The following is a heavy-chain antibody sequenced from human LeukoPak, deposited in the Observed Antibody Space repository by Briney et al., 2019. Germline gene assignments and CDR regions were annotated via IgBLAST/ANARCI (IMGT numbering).Heavy chain of an antibody. CDR2: FDPEDGET. V-gene: IGHV1-24*01. J-gene: IGHJ4*02. D-gene: IGHD5-12*01. CDR1: GYTFTSYY. Sequence: ASVKVSCKASGYTFTSYYMHWVRQAPGKGLEWMGGFDPEDGETIYAQKFQGRVTMTEDTSTDTAYMELSSLRSEDTAVYYCATDIVATCDYWGQGTLVTVSS. CDR3: ATDIVATCDY.